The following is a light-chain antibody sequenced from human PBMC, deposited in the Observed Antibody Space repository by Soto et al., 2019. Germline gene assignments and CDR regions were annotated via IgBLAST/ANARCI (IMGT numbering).Light chain of an antibody. J-gene: IGKJ1*01. Sequence: DIQMTQSPSTLSGSVGDRVTITCRASQRISGWLAWHQQKPGKAPKLLIYDVSALKRGVPPRFSGSGSGTEFTLTICSLQPEHFATYYGRQYDSFSVTFGQGTKVDIK. CDR3: RQYDSFSVT. CDR1: QRISGW. CDR2: DVS. V-gene: IGKV1-5*01.